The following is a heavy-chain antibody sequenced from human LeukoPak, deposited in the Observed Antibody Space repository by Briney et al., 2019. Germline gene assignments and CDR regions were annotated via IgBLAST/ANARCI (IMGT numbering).Heavy chain of an antibody. J-gene: IGHJ4*02. CDR2: IKQDGSEK. CDR1: GFTFSSYW. Sequence: GGSLRLSCAASGFTFSSYWMSWVRQAPGKGLEWVANIKQDGSEKYYVDSVKGRFTISRDNAKNSLYLQMNSLRAEDTAVYYCARDSSQTTGVYFDYWGQGTLVTVSS. CDR3: ARDSSQTTGVYFDY. D-gene: IGHD4-11*01. V-gene: IGHV3-7*01.